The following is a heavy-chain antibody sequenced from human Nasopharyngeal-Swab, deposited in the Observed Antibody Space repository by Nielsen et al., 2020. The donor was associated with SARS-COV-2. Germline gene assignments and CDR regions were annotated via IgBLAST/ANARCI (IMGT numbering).Heavy chain of an antibody. CDR1: GYTFTSYY. D-gene: IGHD5-18*01. CDR3: ARGPVDTAMVGAFDI. V-gene: IGHV1-46*01. CDR2: INPSGGST. J-gene: IGHJ3*02. Sequence: ASVKVSCKASGYTFTSYYMHWVRQAPGQGLEWIGIINPSGGSTSYAQKFQGRVTMTRDTSTSTVYMELSSLRSEDTAVYYCARGPVDTAMVGAFDIWGQGTMVTVSS.